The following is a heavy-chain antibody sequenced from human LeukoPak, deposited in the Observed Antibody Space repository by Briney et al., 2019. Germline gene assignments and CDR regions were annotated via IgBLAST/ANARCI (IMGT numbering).Heavy chain of an antibody. J-gene: IGHJ4*02. CDR3: ARVGTTVRGVIDY. CDR2: IYYSGSA. D-gene: IGHD3-10*01. CDR1: GGSIGSYY. V-gene: IGHV4-59*01. Sequence: SETLSLTCTVSGGSIGSYYWSWIRQPPGKGLEWIGYIYYSGSANYNPSLKSRVTISVDTSKNQFSLKLSSVTTADTAVYYCARVGTTVRGVIDYWGQGTLVTVSS.